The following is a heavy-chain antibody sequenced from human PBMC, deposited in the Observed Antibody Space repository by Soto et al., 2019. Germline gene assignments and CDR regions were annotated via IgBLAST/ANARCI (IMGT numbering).Heavy chain of an antibody. CDR1: GFTFSSYS. D-gene: IGHD6-13*01. CDR2: ISSSSSYI. Sequence: TGGSLRLSCAASGFTFSSYSMNWVRQAPGKGLEWVSSISSSSSYIYYADSVKGRFTISRDNAKNSLYLQMNSLRAEDTAVYYCARDRSSSWYYGMDVWGQGTTVTVSS. V-gene: IGHV3-21*01. CDR3: ARDRSSSWYYGMDV. J-gene: IGHJ6*02.